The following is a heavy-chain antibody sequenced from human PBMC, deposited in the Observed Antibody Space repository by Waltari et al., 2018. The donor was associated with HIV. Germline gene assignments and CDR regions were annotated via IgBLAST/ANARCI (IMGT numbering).Heavy chain of an antibody. Sequence: EVQLVQSGGGLIKPGGSLGLSCAASGFSVTNYWMHWVRQSPGKGLVWVSRINIDGRTIDYADSVKGRFTISRDSAKNTLSLQMNSLREEDTAVYYCSRDTFGEYDFWGQGALVTVSS. V-gene: IGHV3-74*01. CDR2: INIDGRTI. CDR3: SRDTFGEYDF. D-gene: IGHD3-3*01. J-gene: IGHJ4*02. CDR1: GFSVTNYW.